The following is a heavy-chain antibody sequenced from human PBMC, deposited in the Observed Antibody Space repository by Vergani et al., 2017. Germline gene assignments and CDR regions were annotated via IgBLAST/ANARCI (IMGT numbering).Heavy chain of an antibody. Sequence: EAQLLESGGGMVKTGGSLRLSCVGSGFTFSNYALSWVRQAPGKGLEWVSGISSIGGHTYYADSVKGRFSVSREDAKNTRFLQMDSLKVEDTAVYYCAIDTSGWLGAFDSWGQGTRVTVSS. D-gene: IGHD6-19*01. CDR3: AIDTSGWLGAFDS. CDR1: GFTFSNYA. CDR2: ISSIGGHT. J-gene: IGHJ5*01. V-gene: IGHV3-23*01.